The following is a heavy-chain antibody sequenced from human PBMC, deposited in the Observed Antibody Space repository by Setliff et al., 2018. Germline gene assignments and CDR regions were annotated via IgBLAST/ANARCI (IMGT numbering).Heavy chain of an antibody. D-gene: IGHD2-21*02. CDR1: GASFSNYY. Sequence: SETLSLTCTVYGASFSNYYWGWVRQPPEERLEWIAEFDHSGTTKYNPSLMGRVTISVDTSKNQFSLKLSSVTTADTAVYYCARDLYCGGHCYQLFDSWGQGTLVTVSS. CDR2: FDHSGTT. CDR3: ARDLYCGGHCYQLFDS. V-gene: IGHV4-34*01. J-gene: IGHJ4*02.